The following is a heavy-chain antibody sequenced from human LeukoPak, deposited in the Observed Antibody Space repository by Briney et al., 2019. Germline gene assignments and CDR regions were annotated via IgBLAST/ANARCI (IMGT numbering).Heavy chain of an antibody. CDR1: GYTFTSYD. V-gene: IGHV1-8*03. D-gene: IGHD3-3*01. J-gene: IGHJ4*02. CDR2: MNPNSGNT. Sequence: ASVKVSCKASGYTFTSYDINWVRQATGQGLEWMGWMNPNSGNTGYAQKFQGRVTITRNTSISTAYMELSSLRSEDTAVYYCARDPAITIFGVVISFDYWGQGTLVTVSS. CDR3: ARDPAITIFGVVISFDY.